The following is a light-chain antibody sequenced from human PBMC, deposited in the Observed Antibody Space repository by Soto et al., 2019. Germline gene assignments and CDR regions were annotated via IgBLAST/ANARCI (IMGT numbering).Light chain of an antibody. CDR2: AAS. CDR3: QQANSFPLT. CDR1: QDISRW. Sequence: DIQMNQSPSSVSASVGDRVTITCRASQDISRWVAWYQQRPGKAPKFLISAASSLQSGVPSRFSGRGSGTEFTLTISSLQPEDFATYYCQQANSFPLTFGGGTKVDI. J-gene: IGKJ4*01. V-gene: IGKV1-12*01.